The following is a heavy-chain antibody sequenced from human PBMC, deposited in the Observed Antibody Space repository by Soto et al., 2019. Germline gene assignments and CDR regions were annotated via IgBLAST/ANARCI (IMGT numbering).Heavy chain of an antibody. CDR1: GFSFSTYS. J-gene: IGHJ4*02. V-gene: IGHV3-48*01. CDR3: ARDRTTTRTGRYFDFWSGDIDY. Sequence: PGGSLRLSCAASGFSFSTYSLNWVRQAPGKGLEWVANIGSSSSSTIYYAASVKGRFTVSRDNARNSLYLQMNSLGGEDTAVYYCARDRTTTRTGRYFDFWSGDIDYWGQGILVTVSS. D-gene: IGHD3-3*01. CDR2: IGSSSSSTI.